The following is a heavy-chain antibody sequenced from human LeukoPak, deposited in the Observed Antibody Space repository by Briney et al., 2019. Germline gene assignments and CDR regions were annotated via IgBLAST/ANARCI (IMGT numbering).Heavy chain of an antibody. J-gene: IGHJ4*02. V-gene: IGHV3-7*01. D-gene: IGHD2-2*01. CDR1: GFTFSDYW. CDR3: ARVGYCSTTSCYWRAFDY. Sequence: GGSLRLSCAASGFTFSDYWMSWVRQGPGKGLEWVANIKQDGSEKYFVDSVKGRFTISRDNTKNSLYLQMNSLRAEDTAVYYCARVGYCSTTSCYWRAFDYWGQGTLVTVSS. CDR2: IKQDGSEK.